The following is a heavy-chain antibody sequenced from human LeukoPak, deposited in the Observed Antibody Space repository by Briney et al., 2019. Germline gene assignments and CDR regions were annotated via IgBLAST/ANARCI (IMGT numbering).Heavy chain of an antibody. Sequence: SQTLSLTCTVSGGSISSGGYYWSWIRQHPGKGLEWIGYIYYSGSTYYNPSLRSRVTISVDTSKNQFSLMLSSVTAADTAVYYCARGVYREFYFDYWGQGTLVTVSS. CDR3: ARGVYREFYFDY. CDR1: GGSISSGGYY. V-gene: IGHV4-31*03. D-gene: IGHD1-26*01. J-gene: IGHJ4*02. CDR2: IYYSGST.